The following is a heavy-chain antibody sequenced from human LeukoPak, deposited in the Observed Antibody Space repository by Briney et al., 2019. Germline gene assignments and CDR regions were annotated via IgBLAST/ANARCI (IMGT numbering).Heavy chain of an antibody. CDR3: AKWDTAMAYFDY. V-gene: IGHV3-30-3*02. J-gene: IGHJ4*02. Sequence: GGSLRLSCAASGFTFSNYAMHWVRQAPGKGLEWVAVMSYDGSNKYFADSVKGRFTISRDNSKNTLYLQMNSLRAEDTAVYYCAKWDTAMAYFDYWGQGTLVTVSS. CDR2: MSYDGSNK. D-gene: IGHD5-18*01. CDR1: GFTFSNYA.